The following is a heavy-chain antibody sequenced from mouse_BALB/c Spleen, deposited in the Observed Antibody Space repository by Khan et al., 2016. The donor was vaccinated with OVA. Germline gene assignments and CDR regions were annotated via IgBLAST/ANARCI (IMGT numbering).Heavy chain of an antibody. CDR2: MISSGYT. Sequence: EVQLQESGPSLVQPSQTLSLTCSVTGDSISSGYWSWIRKFPGNKLEYMGYMISSGYTYYNPSLKSRLSITRHTSKNQYYLQLNSVTTEDTATYYCARSTYRYAVAYWGQGTLVTVSA. D-gene: IGHD2-14*01. CDR3: ARSTYRYAVAY. J-gene: IGHJ3*01. V-gene: IGHV3-8*02. CDR1: GDSISSGY.